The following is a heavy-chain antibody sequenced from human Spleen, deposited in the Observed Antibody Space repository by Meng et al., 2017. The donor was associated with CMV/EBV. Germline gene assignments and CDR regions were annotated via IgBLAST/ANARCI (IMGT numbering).Heavy chain of an antibody. CDR3: ARPLGYCSSTSCPGYYYYYGMDV. J-gene: IGHJ6*02. CDR2: INSDGSST. V-gene: IGHV3-74*01. D-gene: IGHD2-2*01. Sequence: GSLKLPFAAFGFTFSSYLMHWVRQAPGKGLVWVSRINSDGSSTSYADSVKGRFTISRDNAKNTLYLQMNSLRAEDTAVYYCARPLGYCSSTSCPGYYYYYGMDVWGQGTTVTVSS. CDR1: GFTFSSYL.